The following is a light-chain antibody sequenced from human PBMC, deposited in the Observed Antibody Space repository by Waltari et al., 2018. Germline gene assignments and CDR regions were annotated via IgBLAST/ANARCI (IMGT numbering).Light chain of an antibody. J-gene: IGKJ3*01. CDR3: QQYFVTPFT. CDR2: WAS. CDR1: HSIMYSPNNQNF. Sequence: DIVMTQSPDSLAVSLGERATINGKSSHSIMYSPNNQNFLAWYQKKPGHPPKLLIYWASTRQSGVPDRFTGSWSGTDFTLTISSLQAEDVAVYYCQQYFVTPFTFGPGTRVEIK. V-gene: IGKV4-1*01.